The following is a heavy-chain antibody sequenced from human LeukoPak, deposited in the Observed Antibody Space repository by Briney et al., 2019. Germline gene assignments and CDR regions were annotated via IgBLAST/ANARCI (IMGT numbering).Heavy chain of an antibody. CDR1: GFTFSSYG. Sequence: GGSLRLSCAASGFTFSSYGMHWVRQAPGKGLEWVAVIWYDGSNKYYAGSVKGRFTISRDNSKNTLYLQMNSLRAEDTAVYYCGGGGDYYDSRGYYSIPHYWGQGTLVTVSS. CDR3: GGGGDYYDSRGYYSIPHY. D-gene: IGHD3-22*01. J-gene: IGHJ4*02. CDR2: IWYDGSNK. V-gene: IGHV3-33*01.